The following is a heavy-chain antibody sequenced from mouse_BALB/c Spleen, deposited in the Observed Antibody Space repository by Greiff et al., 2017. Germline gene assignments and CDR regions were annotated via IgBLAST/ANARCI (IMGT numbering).Heavy chain of an antibody. V-gene: IGHV5-6-5*01. D-gene: IGHD2-1*01. Sequence: EVKLMESGGGLVKPGGSLKLSCAASGFTFSSYAMSWVRQTPEKRLEWVASISSGGSTYYPDSVKGRFTISRDNARNILYLQMSSLRSEDTAMYYCAREGNYVYWGQGTLVTVSA. CDR3: AREGNYVY. CDR2: ISSGGST. J-gene: IGHJ3*01. CDR1: GFTFSSYA.